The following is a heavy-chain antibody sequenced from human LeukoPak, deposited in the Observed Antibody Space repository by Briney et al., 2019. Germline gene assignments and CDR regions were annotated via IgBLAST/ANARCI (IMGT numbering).Heavy chain of an antibody. J-gene: IGHJ4*02. CDR3: AREVVPVAYCGGDCYPGDY. CDR2: INPNSGGT. V-gene: IGHV1-2*02. CDR1: GYTFTGYY. D-gene: IGHD2-21*02. Sequence: ASVKVSCKASGYTFTGYYMHWVRQATGQGLEWMGWINPNSGGTNYAQKFQGRVTMTRDTSISTAYMELSRLRSDDTAVYYCAREVVPVAYCGGDCYPGDYWGQGTLVTVSS.